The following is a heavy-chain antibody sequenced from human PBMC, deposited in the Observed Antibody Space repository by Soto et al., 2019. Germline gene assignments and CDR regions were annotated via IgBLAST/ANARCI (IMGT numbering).Heavy chain of an antibody. J-gene: IGHJ4*02. CDR1: GGSISNGGYY. D-gene: IGHD5-18*01. Sequence: QVQLQESGPGLVKPSQTLSLTCTVSGGSISNGGYYWSWIRPHPGKGLEWIGYIYYSGSTYYNPSLKRQVTISVSPSKNQSSLKRSSVTAADTAVYYWARVLRSYGEPGYFDYLGQGTLVTVSS. V-gene: IGHV4-31*01. CDR3: ARVLRSYGEPGYFDY. CDR2: IYYSGST.